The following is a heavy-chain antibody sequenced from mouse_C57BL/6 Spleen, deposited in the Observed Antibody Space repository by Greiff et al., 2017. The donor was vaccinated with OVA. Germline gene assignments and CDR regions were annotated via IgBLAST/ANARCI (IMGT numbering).Heavy chain of an antibody. V-gene: IGHV1-55*01. CDR2: IYPGSGST. Sequence: VQLQQPGAELVKPGASVKMSCKASGYTFTSYWITWVKQRPGQGLEWIGDIYPGSGSTNYNEKFKSKATLTVDTSSSTAYMQLSSLTSEDSAVYYCARVIYYDNHADLYYAMDYGGQGTSVTVS. J-gene: IGHJ4*01. D-gene: IGHD2-1*01. CDR1: GYTFTSYW. CDR3: ARVIYYDNHADLYYAMDY.